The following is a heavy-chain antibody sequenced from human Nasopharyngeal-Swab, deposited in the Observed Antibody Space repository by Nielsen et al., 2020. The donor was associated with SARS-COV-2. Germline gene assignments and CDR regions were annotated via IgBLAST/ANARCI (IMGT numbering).Heavy chain of an antibody. V-gene: IGHV3-73*01. J-gene: IGHJ4*02. D-gene: IGHD6-19*01. CDR3: TRPRDPIAVAGSGDY. CDR2: IRSQANSYST. CDR1: GFTFSGSA. Sequence: GGSLTLSCAASGFTFSGSAMHWVRQASWKGLEWVGRIRSQANSYSTAYAASVKGRFTIPRDDSKNTAYLQMNSLKAEETAVYYCTRPRDPIAVAGSGDYWGKGTLVTVSS.